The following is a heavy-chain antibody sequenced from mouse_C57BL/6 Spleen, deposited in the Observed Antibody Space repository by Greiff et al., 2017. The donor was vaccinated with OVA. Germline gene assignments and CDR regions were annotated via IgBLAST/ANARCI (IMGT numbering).Heavy chain of an antibody. V-gene: IGHV1-15*01. D-gene: IGHD4-1*01. Sequence: QVQLQQSGAELVRPGASVTLSCKASGYTFTDYEMHWVKQTPVHGLEWIGAIDPETGGTAYNQKFKGKAILTADKASSTAYMERRSLTSEDSAVYYVTRAPLTGVFGYWGQGTTLTVSS. CDR3: TRAPLTGVFGY. J-gene: IGHJ2*01. CDR1: GYTFTDYE. CDR2: IDPETGGT.